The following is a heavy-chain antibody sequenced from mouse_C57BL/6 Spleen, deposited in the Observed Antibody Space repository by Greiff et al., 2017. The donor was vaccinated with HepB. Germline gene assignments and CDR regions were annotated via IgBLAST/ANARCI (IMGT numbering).Heavy chain of an antibody. CDR2: ISDGGSYT. CDR3: ARDGTGAWFAY. V-gene: IGHV5-4*01. D-gene: IGHD4-1*01. Sequence: LVESGGGLVKPGGSLKLSCAASGFTFSSYAMSWVRQTPEKRLEWVATISDGGSYTYYPDNVKGRFTISRDNAKNNLYLQMSHLKSEDTAMYYCARDGTGAWFAYWGQGTLVTVSA. J-gene: IGHJ3*01. CDR1: GFTFSSYA.